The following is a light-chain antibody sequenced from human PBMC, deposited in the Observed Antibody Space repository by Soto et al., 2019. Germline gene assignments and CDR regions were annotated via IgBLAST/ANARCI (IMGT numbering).Light chain of an antibody. Sequence: QSVLTQPPSASGTPGQRVTISCSGSNSNIGSNSVSWYQQLPGTAPKLLIYTNNQRPSGVPDRFSGSKSGTSASLAISGLQSEDEADYYCAVWDDSLNGFFVFGTGTKSPS. J-gene: IGLJ1*01. CDR1: NSNIGSNS. V-gene: IGLV1-44*01. CDR3: AVWDDSLNGFFV. CDR2: TNN.